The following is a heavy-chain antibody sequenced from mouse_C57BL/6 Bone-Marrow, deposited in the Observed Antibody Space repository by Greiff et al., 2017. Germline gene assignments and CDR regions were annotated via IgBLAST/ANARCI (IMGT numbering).Heavy chain of an antibody. CDR1: GYTFTSYG. CDR3: ARNYGSSYAWFAY. J-gene: IGHJ3*01. CDR2: IYPRSGNT. D-gene: IGHD1-1*01. Sequence: VQLQQSGAELARPGASVKLSCKASGYTFTSYGISWVKQRTGQGLEWIGEIYPRSGNTYYNEKFKGKATLTADKSSSTAYMELRSLTSEDSAVYFCARNYGSSYAWFAYWGQGTLVTVSA. V-gene: IGHV1-81*01.